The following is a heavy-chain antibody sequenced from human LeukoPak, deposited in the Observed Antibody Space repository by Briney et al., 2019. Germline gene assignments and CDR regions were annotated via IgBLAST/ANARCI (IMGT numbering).Heavy chain of an antibody. D-gene: IGHD1-1*01. Sequence: GGSLRLSCAASGGPFSSLAMSWVRQAPGEGLEWVSGLTGSGSRTCYADSVKGRFTISRDNSKNTLFLQMHSLRAEDTAMYYCAMTLAGVLDSFDSWGQGTLVTVSS. CDR2: LTGSGSRT. CDR3: AMTLAGVLDSFDS. CDR1: GGPFSSLA. J-gene: IGHJ4*02. V-gene: IGHV3-23*01.